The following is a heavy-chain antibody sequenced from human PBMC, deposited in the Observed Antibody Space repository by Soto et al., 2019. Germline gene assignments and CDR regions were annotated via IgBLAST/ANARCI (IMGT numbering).Heavy chain of an antibody. Sequence: PGGSLRLSCAASGFTFSSYAMSWVRQAPGKGLEWVSVISGSGGSTYYADSVKGRFTISRDNSKNTLYLQINSLRAEETAVYYCAKERSDHRIAAAAIDYWGQGAQVTGSS. D-gene: IGHD6-25*01. CDR1: GFTFSSYA. V-gene: IGHV3-23*01. CDR2: ISGSGGST. CDR3: AKERSDHRIAAAAIDY. J-gene: IGHJ4*02.